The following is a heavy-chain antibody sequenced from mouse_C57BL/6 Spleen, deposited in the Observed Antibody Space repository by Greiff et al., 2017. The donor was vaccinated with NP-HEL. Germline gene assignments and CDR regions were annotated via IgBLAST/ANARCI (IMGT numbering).Heavy chain of an antibody. Sequence: EVQLVESGGGLVQSGRSLRLSCATSGFTFSDFYMEWVRQAPGKGLEWIAASRNKANDYTTEYSASVKGRFIVSRDTSQSILYLQMNALRAEDTAIYYCARDALYYAMDYWGQGTSVTVSS. V-gene: IGHV7-1*01. CDR1: GFTFSDFY. J-gene: IGHJ4*01. CDR2: SRNKANDYTT. CDR3: ARDALYYAMDY.